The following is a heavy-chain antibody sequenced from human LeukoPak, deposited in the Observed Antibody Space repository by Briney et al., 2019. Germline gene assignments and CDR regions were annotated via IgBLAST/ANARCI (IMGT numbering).Heavy chain of an antibody. CDR3: ARVDVRGVYFDY. CDR1: GGTFSSYA. J-gene: IGHJ4*02. V-gene: IGHV1-69*05. CDR2: IIPIFGTA. D-gene: IGHD3-10*01. Sequence: GASVKVSCTASGGTFSSYAISRVRQAPGPGLEWMGGIIPIFGTATYAPTFQGRVTFTKDESPPTTYLQLSSTRSPDTAGYYCARVDVRGVYFDYWGQGTLVTVSS.